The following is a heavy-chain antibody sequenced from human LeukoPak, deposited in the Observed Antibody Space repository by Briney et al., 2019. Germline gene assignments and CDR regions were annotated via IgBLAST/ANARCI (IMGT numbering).Heavy chain of an antibody. CDR3: ATAVLTGKGFDY. Sequence: ASVKVSCKVSGYTLTELSMHWVRQAPGKGLEWMGGFDPEDGETIYAQKFQGRVTMTEDTSTDTAYMELSSLRSEDTPVYYCATAVLTGKGFDYWGQGTLVTVSS. V-gene: IGHV1-24*01. CDR1: GYTLTELS. D-gene: IGHD3-9*01. CDR2: FDPEDGET. J-gene: IGHJ4*02.